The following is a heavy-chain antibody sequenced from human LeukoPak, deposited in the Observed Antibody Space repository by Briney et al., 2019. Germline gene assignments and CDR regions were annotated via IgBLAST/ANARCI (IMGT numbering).Heavy chain of an antibody. J-gene: IGHJ6*04. D-gene: IGHD6-19*01. V-gene: IGHV3-30*04. Sequence: GRSLRLSCAASGFTFSSYAMHWVRQAPGKGLEWVAVISYDGSNKYYADSVKGRFTISRDNSKNTLYLQMNSLRAEDTAVYYCAKDLPAVAGTVGWDVWGKGTTVTVSS. CDR2: ISYDGSNK. CDR3: AKDLPAVAGTVGWDV. CDR1: GFTFSSYA.